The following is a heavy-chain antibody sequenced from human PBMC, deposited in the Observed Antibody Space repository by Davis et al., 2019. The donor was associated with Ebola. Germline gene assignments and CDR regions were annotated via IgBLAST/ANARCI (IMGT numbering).Heavy chain of an antibody. Sequence: GESLKISCAASGFTFSRSGMHWVRQAPGKGLEWVAFTSYDGSYKYYADSVKGRFTISRDNAKNSLYLQMNSLRAEDTAVYYCTDYYYYGMDVWGQGTTVTVSS. V-gene: IGHV3-30*03. CDR1: GFTFSRSG. CDR2: TSYDGSYK. J-gene: IGHJ6*02. CDR3: TDYYYYGMDV.